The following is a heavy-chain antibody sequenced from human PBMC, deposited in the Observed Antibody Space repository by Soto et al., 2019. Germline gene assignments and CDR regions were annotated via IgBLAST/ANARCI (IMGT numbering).Heavy chain of an antibody. D-gene: IGHD1-7*01. Sequence: EVRVLESGGGLGQPGGSVRLSSAASGFTFSSYGMSWVREAPGQGLEWVSASSGSGGSTYYADCVQGRFTISSDNSKNTLYLQMNSRRAEDTAVDYCAKDSPTTFPYWGQGTLVTVSS. CDR3: AKDSPTTFPY. CDR1: GFTFSSYG. V-gene: IGHV3-23*01. CDR2: SSGSGGST. J-gene: IGHJ4*02.